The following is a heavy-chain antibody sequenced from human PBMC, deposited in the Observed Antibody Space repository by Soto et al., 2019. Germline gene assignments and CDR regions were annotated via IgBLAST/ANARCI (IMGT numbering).Heavy chain of an antibody. V-gene: IGHV4-4*02. CDR1: GGSMTSSNW. J-gene: IGHJ4*02. CDR3: ARAEGTGPGY. Sequence: QVQLQESGPGLVKPSGTLSLTCTVSGGSMTSSNWWNWVRQSPGKGLEWIGEAHHSGRTNYNPSLKGIVAHSVDKAHNRCSLKLCSGNAPDPAVYYCARAEGTGPGYWGQGTLVTVSS. CDR2: AHHSGRT. D-gene: IGHD1-1*01.